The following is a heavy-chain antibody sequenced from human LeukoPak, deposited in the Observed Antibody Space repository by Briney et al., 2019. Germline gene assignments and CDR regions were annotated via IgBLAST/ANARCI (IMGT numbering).Heavy chain of an antibody. V-gene: IGHV1-18*01. CDR1: GYTFTTHG. Sequence: ALVKISCKASGYTFTTHGISWVRQAPGQGLEWMGWISPYNGNTNYAQKLQGRVTMTTDTSTSTAYMELRSLKSDDTAVYYCARDRAVVVAATDYWGQGTLVTVSS. CDR3: ARDRAVVVAATDY. J-gene: IGHJ4*02. D-gene: IGHD2-15*01. CDR2: ISPYNGNT.